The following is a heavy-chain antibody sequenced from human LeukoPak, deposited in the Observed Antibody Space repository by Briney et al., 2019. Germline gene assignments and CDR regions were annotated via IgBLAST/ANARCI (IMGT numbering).Heavy chain of an antibody. CDR2: INHSGST. D-gene: IGHD3-22*01. J-gene: IGHJ6*03. CDR1: GGSFSGYY. V-gene: IGHV4-34*01. CDR3: ARQGYDDSSGYYPDYYYYYMDV. Sequence: SETLSLTCAVYGGSFSGYYWSWIRQPPGKGLEWIGEINHSGSTNYNPSLKSRVTISLDTSKNQFSLKLSSVTAADTAVYYCARQGYDDSSGYYPDYYYYYMDVWGKGTTVTVSS.